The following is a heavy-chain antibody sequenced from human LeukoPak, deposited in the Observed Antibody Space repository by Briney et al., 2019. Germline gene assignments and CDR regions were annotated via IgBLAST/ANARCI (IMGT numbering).Heavy chain of an antibody. J-gene: IGHJ6*02. V-gene: IGHV4-4*07. CDR3: TRVLDFWSGYYSAGMDV. CDR2: INSGGST. CDR1: GGSISNYL. D-gene: IGHD3-3*01. Sequence: PSGTLSLTCTVSGGSISNYLWSWIRQPAGKGLEWIGLINSGGSTNYNPSLKSRVTMSVDTSKSQFSLRLSSVTAADTAVYYCTRVLDFWSGYYSAGMDVWGQGTTVTVSS.